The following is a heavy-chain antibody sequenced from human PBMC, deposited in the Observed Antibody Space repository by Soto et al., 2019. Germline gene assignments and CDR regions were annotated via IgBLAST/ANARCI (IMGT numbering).Heavy chain of an antibody. D-gene: IGHD3-3*01. Sequence: QLQLVQSGAEVKRPGDSVKVSCKASDYIFSNYHINWVRQAPGQGLEWMGWISGNNGNTQYAQMFQGRVTMTTEKSTNTVYMELRSLGSDDTAVYYCAKPGDIYEFWSGYYGTANYFDFWGQGSLVTVSS. CDR2: ISGNNGNT. V-gene: IGHV1-18*01. CDR3: AKPGDIYEFWSGYYGTANYFDF. CDR1: DYIFSNYH. J-gene: IGHJ4*02.